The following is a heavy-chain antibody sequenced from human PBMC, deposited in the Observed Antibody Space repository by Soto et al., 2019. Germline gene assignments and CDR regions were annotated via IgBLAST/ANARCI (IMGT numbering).Heavy chain of an antibody. D-gene: IGHD6-13*01. CDR3: AQDPSTGSSWLVY. CDR2: ISYDGSNK. V-gene: IGHV3-30*18. CDR1: GFTFSSHG. J-gene: IGHJ4*02. Sequence: QVQLVESGGGVVQPGRSLRLSCAASGFTFSSHGMHWVRQAPGKGLEWVAVISYDGSNKYYADSVKGRFTISRDNSKNTLYLQMNSLRAEDTAVYDCAQDPSTGSSWLVYWGQGTLVTVSS.